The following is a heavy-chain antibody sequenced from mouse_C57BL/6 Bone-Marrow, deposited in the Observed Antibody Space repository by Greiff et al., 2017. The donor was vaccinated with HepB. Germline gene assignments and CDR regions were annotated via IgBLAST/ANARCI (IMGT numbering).Heavy chain of an antibody. CDR2: IRNKANNHAT. CDR3: TRTTVVAKRAWFAY. V-gene: IGHV6-6*01. J-gene: IGHJ3*01. CDR1: GFTFSDAW. D-gene: IGHD1-1*01. Sequence: EVQLQESGGGLVQPGGSMKLSCAASGFTFSDAWMDWVRQSPEKGLEWVAEIRNKANNHATYYAESVKGRFTISRDDSKSSVYLQMNSLRAEDTGIDYCTRTTVVAKRAWFAYWGQGTLVTVSA.